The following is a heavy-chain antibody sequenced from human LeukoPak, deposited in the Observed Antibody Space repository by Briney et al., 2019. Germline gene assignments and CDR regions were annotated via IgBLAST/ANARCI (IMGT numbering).Heavy chain of an antibody. J-gene: IGHJ4*02. D-gene: IGHD3-16*02. Sequence: PSETLSLTCAVSGYSISSGYYWGWIRQPPGKGLEWIGSIYHSGSTYYNPSLKGRVTISVDTSKNQFSLKLSSVTAADTAVYYCARDQEYDYVWGSYRPFDYWGQGTLVTVSS. CDR3: ARDQEYDYVWGSYRPFDY. CDR1: GYSISSGYY. V-gene: IGHV4-38-2*02. CDR2: IYHSGST.